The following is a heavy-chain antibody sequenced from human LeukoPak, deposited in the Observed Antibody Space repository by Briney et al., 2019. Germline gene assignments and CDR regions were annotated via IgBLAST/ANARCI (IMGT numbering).Heavy chain of an antibody. CDR1: GFRFSDYW. J-gene: IGHJ4*02. CDR3: TKDLNHDSSG. V-gene: IGHV3-7*01. CDR2: IKTDGSAK. D-gene: IGHD3-22*01. Sequence: GGSLRLSCAASGFRFSDYWMTWVRQAPGKGPECVANIKTDGSAKYYPDSVKGRFTVSRDNAKNSLYLQMNNMRVEDTAIYYCTKDLNHDSSGWRQGTLVTVSS.